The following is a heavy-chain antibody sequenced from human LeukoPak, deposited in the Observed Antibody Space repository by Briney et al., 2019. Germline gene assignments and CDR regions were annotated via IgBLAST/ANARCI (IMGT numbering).Heavy chain of an antibody. CDR3: ARRKSYKLNDAFDI. D-gene: IGHD1-1*01. J-gene: IGHJ3*02. Sequence: SETLSLTCAVYGGSFSGYYWSCIRQPPGKGLEWIGEINHSGSTNYNPSLKSRVTISVDTSKNQFSLKLSSVTAADTAVYYCARRKSYKLNDAFDIWGQGTMVTVSS. CDR1: GGSFSGYY. V-gene: IGHV4-34*01. CDR2: INHSGST.